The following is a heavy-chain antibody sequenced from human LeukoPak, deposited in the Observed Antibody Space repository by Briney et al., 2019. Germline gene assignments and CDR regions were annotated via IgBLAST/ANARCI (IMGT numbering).Heavy chain of an antibody. J-gene: IGHJ4*02. CDR2: ISSSSSYI. CDR1: GFTFSSYS. V-gene: IGHV3-21*01. Sequence: GGSLRLSCAASGFTFSSYSMNWVRQAPGKGLEWVSSISSSSSYIYYADSVKGRFTISRDNAKNSLYLQMNSLRAEDTAVYYCASYPGRMGFKDYWGQGTLVTVSS. D-gene: IGHD3-10*01. CDR3: ASYPGRMGFKDY.